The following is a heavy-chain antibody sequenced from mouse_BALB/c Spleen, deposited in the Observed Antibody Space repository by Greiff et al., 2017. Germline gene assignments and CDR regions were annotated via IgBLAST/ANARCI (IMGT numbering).Heavy chain of an antibody. CDR3: ARNQYGNSYWYFDV. J-gene: IGHJ1*01. D-gene: IGHD2-10*02. V-gene: IGHV2-2*02. CDR2: IWSGGST. CDR1: GFSLTSYG. Sequence: VNLVESGPGLVQPSQSLSITCTVSGFSLTSYGVHWVRQSPGKGLEWLGVIWSGGSTDYNAAFISRLSISKDNSKSQVFFKMNSLQANDTAIYYCARNQYGNSYWYFDVWGAGTTVTVSS.